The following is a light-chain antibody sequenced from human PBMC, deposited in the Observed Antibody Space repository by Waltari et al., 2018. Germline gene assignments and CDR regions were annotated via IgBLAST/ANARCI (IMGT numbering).Light chain of an antibody. CDR1: LLTNKF. CDR3: YSTDIFRSERGV. V-gene: IGLV3-10*01. Sequence: SYELTQPPSVSVSPGQTATIPCPGDLLTNKFTYWFQQKSGPAPVMVIYEDTKRLSANPERFSGSSSGTTAALTITGAQVEDEADYYCYSTDIFRSERGVFGGGTKLLVL. J-gene: IGLJ2*01. CDR2: EDT.